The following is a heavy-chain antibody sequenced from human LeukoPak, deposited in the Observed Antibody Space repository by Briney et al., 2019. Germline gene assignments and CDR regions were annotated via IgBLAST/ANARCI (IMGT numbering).Heavy chain of an antibody. CDR2: ISSISSYI. Sequence: GGSLRLPCAASGFTFSSYNMNWVRQAPGKGLEWVSSISSISSYIYYADSVKGRFTISRDNAKNSLYLQMNSLRAEDTAVYYCARDLLGYNYHYMDVWGKGTTVTVSS. CDR1: GFTFSSYN. J-gene: IGHJ6*03. D-gene: IGHD3-22*01. V-gene: IGHV3-21*01. CDR3: ARDLLGYNYHYMDV.